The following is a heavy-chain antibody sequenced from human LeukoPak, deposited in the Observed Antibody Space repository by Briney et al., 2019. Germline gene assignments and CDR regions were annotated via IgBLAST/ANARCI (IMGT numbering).Heavy chain of an antibody. D-gene: IGHD7-27*01. Sequence: ASVKVSCKVSGYTLTELSMHWVRQAPGKGLEWMGGFDPEDGETIYAQKFQGRVTMTEDTSTDTAYMELSSPRSEDTAVYYCATATGQNWEFDYWGQGTLVTVSS. CDR2: FDPEDGET. V-gene: IGHV1-24*01. J-gene: IGHJ4*02. CDR3: ATATGQNWEFDY. CDR1: GYTLTELS.